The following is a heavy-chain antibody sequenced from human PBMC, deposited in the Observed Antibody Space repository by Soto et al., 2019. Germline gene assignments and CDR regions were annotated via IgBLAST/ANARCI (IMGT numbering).Heavy chain of an antibody. CDR3: ARVYDYVWGRGFDP. V-gene: IGHV3-74*01. CDR1: GFTFSSYW. Sequence: GGSLRLSCAASGFTFSSYWMHWVRQAPGKGLVWVSRINSDGSSTSYADSVKGRFTISRDNAKNTLYLQMNSLRAEDTAVYYCARVYDYVWGRGFDPWGQGTLVTVSS. J-gene: IGHJ5*02. D-gene: IGHD3-16*01. CDR2: INSDGSST.